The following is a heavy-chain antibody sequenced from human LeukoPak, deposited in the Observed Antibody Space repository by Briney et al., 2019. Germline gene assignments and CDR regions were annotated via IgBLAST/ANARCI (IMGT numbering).Heavy chain of an antibody. D-gene: IGHD3-22*01. CDR1: GFTFSSYA. CDR3: ARVARGYDSSGYLGY. CDR2: ISYDGSNK. Sequence: GGSLRLSCAASGFTFSSYAMHWVRQAPGKGLEWVAVISYDGSNKYYADSVKGRFTISRDKSKNTLYLQMNSLRAEDTAVYYCARVARGYDSSGYLGYWGQGTLVTVSS. J-gene: IGHJ4*02. V-gene: IGHV3-30-3*01.